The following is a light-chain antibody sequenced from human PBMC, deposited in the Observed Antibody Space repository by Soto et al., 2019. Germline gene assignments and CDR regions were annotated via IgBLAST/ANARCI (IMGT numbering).Light chain of an antibody. V-gene: IGKV1-5*01. CDR1: QSISSW. CDR3: QQYNSYSGT. CDR2: XXX. J-gene: IGKJ1*01. Sequence: DIQMTQSPSTLSESVGDRVTITCRASQSISSWLAWYQQKPXXXXXXXXXXXXSLESGVPSRFSGSASGTEFTLTISSLQPDDFATYYCQQYNSYSGTFGQGTKVDIK.